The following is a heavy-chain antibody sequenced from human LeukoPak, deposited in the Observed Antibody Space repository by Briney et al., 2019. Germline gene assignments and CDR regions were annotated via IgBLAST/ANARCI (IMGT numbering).Heavy chain of an antibody. D-gene: IGHD4-23*01. J-gene: IGHJ4*02. CDR3: ARDLLNEGNHLDY. CDR1: GGSISSGDYY. V-gene: IGHV4-30-4*01. CDR2: IYYSGST. Sequence: PSETLSLTCTVSGGSISSGDYYWSWIRQPPGTGLEWIGYIYYSGSTYYNPSLKSRVTISVDTSKNQFSLKLSSVTAADTAAYYCARDLLNEGNHLDYWGQGTLVTVSS.